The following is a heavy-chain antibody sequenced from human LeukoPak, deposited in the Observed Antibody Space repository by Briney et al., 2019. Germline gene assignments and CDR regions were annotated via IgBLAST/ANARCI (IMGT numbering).Heavy chain of an antibody. J-gene: IGHJ4*02. V-gene: IGHV3-53*01. CDR1: GFTVTDNY. CDR2: VYPDGRT. D-gene: IGHD4-17*01. CDR3: ARTNPVYGDYAY. Sequence: GGSLRLSCAVSGFTVTDNYMSWVRQAPGKGLQSVSVVYPDGRTYYADSVKGRFTISRDNSRNTLLLQLNSLRADDTAVYYCARTNPVYGDYAYSGRRTLVTVSS.